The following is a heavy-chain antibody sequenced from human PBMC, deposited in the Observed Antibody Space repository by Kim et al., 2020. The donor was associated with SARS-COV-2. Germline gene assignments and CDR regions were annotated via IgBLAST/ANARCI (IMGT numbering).Heavy chain of an antibody. CDR2: INPNSGGT. J-gene: IGHJ4*02. V-gene: IGHV1-2*06. Sequence: ASVKVSCKASGYTFTGYYMHWVRQAPGQGLEWMGRINPNSGGTNYAQKFQGRVTMTRDTSISTAYMELSRLRSDDTAVYYCARASPQTMVRGVVYGDRLDYWGQGTLVTVSS. CDR1: GYTFTGYY. CDR3: ARASPQTMVRGVVYGDRLDY. D-gene: IGHD3-10*01.